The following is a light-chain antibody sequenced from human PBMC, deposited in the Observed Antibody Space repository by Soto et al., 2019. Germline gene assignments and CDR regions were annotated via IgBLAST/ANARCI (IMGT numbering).Light chain of an antibody. J-gene: IGKJ1*01. Sequence: EIGLTQSPGTLSLSPGERATLSCRASQIVSSSYLAWYQQKPGQAPTLLIYGASSRATGVPERFSGSGSGTDFTLTISRLEPEDFAVYYCQQYGSSPQTFGQGTKVDIK. V-gene: IGKV3-20*01. CDR2: GAS. CDR1: QIVSSSY. CDR3: QQYGSSPQT.